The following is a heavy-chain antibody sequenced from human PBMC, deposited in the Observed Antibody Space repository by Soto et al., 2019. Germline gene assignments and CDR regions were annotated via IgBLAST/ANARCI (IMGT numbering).Heavy chain of an antibody. CDR1: GCSISRYY. J-gene: IGHJ4*02. D-gene: IGHD3-16*01. Sequence: PSETLSLTCSVSGCSISRYYLSWLRQPPGKGLEWIGYISYTGTTKYSPSLKGRVIISLDTSKNQISLSLSSVTAADTAVYYCARLWVDSQRYPHSFDYWGLGALVTVSS. V-gene: IGHV4-59*08. CDR2: ISYTGTT. CDR3: ARLWVDSQRYPHSFDY.